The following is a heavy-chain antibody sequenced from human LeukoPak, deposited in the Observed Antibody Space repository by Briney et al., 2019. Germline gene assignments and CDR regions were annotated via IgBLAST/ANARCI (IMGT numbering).Heavy chain of an antibody. V-gene: IGHV1-69*04. Sequence: SVKVSCKASGGTFSSYAISWVRQAPGQGLEWMGRIIPILGIANYPQKFQGRVTITADKSTSTAYMELSSLRSEDTAVYYCARVHDRGYGMDVWGQGTTVTVSS. J-gene: IGHJ6*02. CDR1: GGTFSSYA. CDR3: ARVHDRGYGMDV. CDR2: IIPILGIA. D-gene: IGHD1-1*01.